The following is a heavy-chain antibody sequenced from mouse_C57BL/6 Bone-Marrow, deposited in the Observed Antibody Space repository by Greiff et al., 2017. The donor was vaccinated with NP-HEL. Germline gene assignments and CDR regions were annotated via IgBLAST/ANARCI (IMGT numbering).Heavy chain of an antibody. Sequence: QVQLKESDAELVKPGASVKISCKVSGYTFTDHTIHWMKQRPEQGLAWIGYIYPRDGSTKYNEKFKGKATLTADKSSSTAYMQLNSLTSEDSAVYVCARRYYYGSSYFDYWGQGTTLTVSS. CDR3: ARRYYYGSSYFDY. V-gene: IGHV1-78*01. J-gene: IGHJ2*01. D-gene: IGHD1-1*01. CDR1: GYTFTDHT. CDR2: IYPRDGST.